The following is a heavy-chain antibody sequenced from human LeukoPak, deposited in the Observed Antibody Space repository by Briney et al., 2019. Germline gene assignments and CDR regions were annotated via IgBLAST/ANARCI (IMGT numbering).Heavy chain of an antibody. J-gene: IGHJ4*02. Sequence: RASVKVSCKASGYTFTSYGISWVRQAPGQGLEWMGWTSAYNGNTNYAQKLQGRVTMTTDTSTSTAYMELRSLRSDDTAVYYCAREPNYYDSSGYCYWGQGTLVTVSS. CDR3: AREPNYYDSSGYCY. CDR1: GYTFTSYG. D-gene: IGHD3-22*01. CDR2: TSAYNGNT. V-gene: IGHV1-18*01.